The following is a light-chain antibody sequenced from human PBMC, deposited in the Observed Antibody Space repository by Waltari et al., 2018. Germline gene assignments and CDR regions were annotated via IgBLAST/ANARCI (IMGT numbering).Light chain of an antibody. V-gene: IGLV3-1*01. J-gene: IGLJ1*01. Sequence: SYELSQPPSVSVSPGQTATISCSGAKLGDKYACWYQQKPGPSPVLVIYQDSRRPSGIPERFSGSNSGNTATLTISGTQAMDEADYYCQAWDSGAAGVFGTGTKVTVL. CDR2: QDS. CDR3: QAWDSGAAGV. CDR1: KLGDKY.